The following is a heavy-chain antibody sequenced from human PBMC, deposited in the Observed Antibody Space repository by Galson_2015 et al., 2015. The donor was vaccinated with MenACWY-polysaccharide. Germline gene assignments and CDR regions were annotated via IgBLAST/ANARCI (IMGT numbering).Heavy chain of an antibody. CDR1: GGSVSSAAHS. D-gene: IGHD3-10*01. CDR2: IHYSGHT. J-gene: IGHJ5*02. Sequence: KPSETLSLTCTVSGGSVSSAAHSWAWLRQPPGKGLEWIGWIHYSGHTNYNPSLKSRVAFSLDTSKNQLSLKLTSVTAADTAFYYCSSEEIREGSFGWFDPWGQGTLVTVSS. CDR3: SSEEIREGSFGWFDP. V-gene: IGHV4-61*08.